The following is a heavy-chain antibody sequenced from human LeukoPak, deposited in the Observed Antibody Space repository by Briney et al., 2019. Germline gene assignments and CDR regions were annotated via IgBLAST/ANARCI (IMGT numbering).Heavy chain of an antibody. CDR3: AKDREMATGGFDI. CDR1: GGTFSTSS. CDR2: VIHVLGVV. Sequence: SVKASCKASGGTFSTSSISWVRQAPGQGLEWMGRVIHVLGVVNYAQKFQGRVTITADISTSTAYMELNSLRYEDTAVYYCAKDREMATGGFDIWGQGTMVTVYS. V-gene: IGHV1-69*04. J-gene: IGHJ3*02. D-gene: IGHD5-24*01.